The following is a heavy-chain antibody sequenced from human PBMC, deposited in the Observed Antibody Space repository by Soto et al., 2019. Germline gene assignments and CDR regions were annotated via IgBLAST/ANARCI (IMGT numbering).Heavy chain of an antibody. CDR3: ARGSAITMIVVEY. D-gene: IGHD3-22*01. J-gene: IGHJ4*02. Sequence: QVQLVQSGAEVKKPGASVKVSCKASGYTFTSYAMHWVRQAPGQRLEWMGWINAGNGNTKYSQKFQGRVTITRVTSASTAYMELSSLRSEDTAVYHCARGSAITMIVVEYWGQGTLVTVSS. CDR1: GYTFTSYA. CDR2: INAGNGNT. V-gene: IGHV1-3*01.